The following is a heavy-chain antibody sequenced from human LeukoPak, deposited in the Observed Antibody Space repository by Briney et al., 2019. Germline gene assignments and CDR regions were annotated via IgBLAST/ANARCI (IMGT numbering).Heavy chain of an antibody. J-gene: IGHJ6*03. D-gene: IGHD3-10*01. CDR1: GFTFSSYA. CDR3: ARRSGGFYYYMDV. V-gene: IGHV3-23*01. Sequence: PGGSLRLSCAASGFTFSSYAMSWVRQAPGKGLEWVSAISGSGGSTYYADSVKGRFTISRDNSKNTLYLQMNSLRAEDTAVYYCARRSGGFYYYMDVWGKGTTVTVSS. CDR2: ISGSGGST.